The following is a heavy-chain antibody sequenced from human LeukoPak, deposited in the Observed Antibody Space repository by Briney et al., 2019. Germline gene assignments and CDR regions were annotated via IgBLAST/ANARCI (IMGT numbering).Heavy chain of an antibody. CDR1: GYTFTSYD. J-gene: IGHJ3*02. CDR2: MNPNSGNT. V-gene: IGHV1-8*01. Sequence: ASVKVSCKASGYTFTSYDINWVRQATGQGLEWMGWMNPNSGNTGYAQKFQGRVTMTRNTSISTAYIELSSLRSEDTAVYYCARGRNRDGYNWYAFDIWGQGTMVTVSS. CDR3: ARGRNRDGYNWYAFDI. D-gene: IGHD5-24*01.